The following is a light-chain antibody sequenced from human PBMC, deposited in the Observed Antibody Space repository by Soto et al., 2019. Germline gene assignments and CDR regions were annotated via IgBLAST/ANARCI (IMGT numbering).Light chain of an antibody. V-gene: IGKV3-11*01. CDR1: QSVSTY. Sequence: EIVLTQSPATLSLSPGERATLSCRASQSVSTYLAWYQQRPGQAPRLLIYDASYRATDIPPRFSGSGSGTEFTLTISSLQSEDFAVYFCQQYNNWPPTWTFGQGTKVDI. CDR3: QQYNNWPPTWT. J-gene: IGKJ1*01. CDR2: DAS.